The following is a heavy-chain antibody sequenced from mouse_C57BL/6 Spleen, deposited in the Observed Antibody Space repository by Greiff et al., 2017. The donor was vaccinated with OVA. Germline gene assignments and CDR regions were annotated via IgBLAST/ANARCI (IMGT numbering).Heavy chain of an antibody. CDR3: ARQGYDGYYVWFAY. D-gene: IGHD2-3*01. CDR1: GYTFTSYW. J-gene: IGHJ3*01. V-gene: IGHV1-72*01. Sequence: QVHVKQPGAELVKPGASVKLSCKASGYTFTSYWMHWVKQRPGRGLEWIGRIDPNSGGTKYNEKFKSKATLTVDKPSSTAYMQLSSLTSEDSAVYYCARQGYDGYYVWFAYWGQGTLVTVSA. CDR2: IDPNSGGT.